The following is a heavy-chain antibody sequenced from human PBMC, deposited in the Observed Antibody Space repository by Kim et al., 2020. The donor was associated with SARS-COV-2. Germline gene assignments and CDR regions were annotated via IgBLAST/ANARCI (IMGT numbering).Heavy chain of an antibody. CDR2: ISPPNGAT. V-gene: IGHV1-2*06. Sequence: ASVKVSCKTSGYSFSAYYIHWVRQAPGQGLEWMGRISPPNGATSYAQKFQGRVTMTRDTSIATAYMALSSLMSDDTALYYCARPYPGRGPPAALWGPGTL. D-gene: IGHD2-8*02. CDR1: GYSFSAYY. J-gene: IGHJ4*02. CDR3: ARPYPGRGPPAAL.